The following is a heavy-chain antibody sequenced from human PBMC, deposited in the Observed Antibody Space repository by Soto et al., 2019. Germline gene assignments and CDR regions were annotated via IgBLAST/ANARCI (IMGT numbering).Heavy chain of an antibody. CDR3: TRDENGVGPTQDY. V-gene: IGHV3-74*01. Sequence: EMLLVESGGGLVQPGGSLRLSCAASGFTFSHYWMHWVRQVPGKGLVWVSRINNDGTRTFYADSVKGRFTVSRDNAKNTLYLQMNSLRAEDTALYYCTRDENGVGPTQDYWGQGTLVTVSS. D-gene: IGHD1-26*01. CDR1: GFTFSHYW. J-gene: IGHJ4*02. CDR2: INNDGTRT.